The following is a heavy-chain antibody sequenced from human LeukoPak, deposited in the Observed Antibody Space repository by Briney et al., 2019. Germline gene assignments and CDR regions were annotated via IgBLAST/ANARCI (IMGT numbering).Heavy chain of an antibody. CDR3: ARGYSSGNWFDP. Sequence: PSETLSLTCTVSGGSICSGDYYWSWIRQPPGKGLEWIGYIYYSGSTYYNPSLKSRVTISVDTSKNQFSLKLSSVTAADTAVYYCARGYSSGNWFDPWGQGTLVTVSS. D-gene: IGHD2-15*01. V-gene: IGHV4-30-4*08. J-gene: IGHJ5*02. CDR2: IYYSGST. CDR1: GGSICSGDYY.